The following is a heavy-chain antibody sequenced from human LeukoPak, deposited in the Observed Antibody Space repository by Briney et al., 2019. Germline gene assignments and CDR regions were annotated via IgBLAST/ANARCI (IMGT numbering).Heavy chain of an antibody. Sequence: PGGSLRLSCAASGFIFSSYSMNWVRQAPGKGLEWVSSISSSSTYIYYADSVKGRFTISRDNAKHSLYLQMNSLRAEDTAVYYCARADVLKWLLLHWGQGTLVTVSS. J-gene: IGHJ4*02. CDR3: ARADVLKWLLLH. CDR2: ISSSSTYI. D-gene: IGHD3-22*01. V-gene: IGHV3-21*01. CDR1: GFIFSSYS.